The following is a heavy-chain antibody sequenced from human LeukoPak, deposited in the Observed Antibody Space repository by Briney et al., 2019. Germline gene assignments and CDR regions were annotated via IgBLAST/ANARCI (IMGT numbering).Heavy chain of an antibody. V-gene: IGHV4-4*07. Sequence: SETLSLTCTVSGDSISDYYWSWIRQPAGRGLEWIGRIFTTENTDYNPSLTSRVTMSVDTSKNQFSLKLRSVTAADTAVYYCARHVFSTMVRGVRFDNWGQGTLVTVSS. CDR1: GDSISDYY. CDR3: ARHVFSTMVRGVRFDN. J-gene: IGHJ4*02. D-gene: IGHD3-10*01. CDR2: IFTTENT.